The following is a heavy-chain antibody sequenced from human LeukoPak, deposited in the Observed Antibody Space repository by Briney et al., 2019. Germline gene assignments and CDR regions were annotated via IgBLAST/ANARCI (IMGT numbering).Heavy chain of an antibody. CDR3: ARGTWAVAGYYFDY. CDR2: MNHSGRT. Sequence: PSETLSLTCAVYGGSFSGYYWSWIRQPPGKGLEWIGEMNHSGRTNYNPSLKSRVTISVDTSKNQFSLKLSSVTAADTAVYYCARGTWAVAGYYFDYWGQGTLVTVSS. J-gene: IGHJ4*02. D-gene: IGHD6-19*01. V-gene: IGHV4-34*01. CDR1: GGSFSGYY.